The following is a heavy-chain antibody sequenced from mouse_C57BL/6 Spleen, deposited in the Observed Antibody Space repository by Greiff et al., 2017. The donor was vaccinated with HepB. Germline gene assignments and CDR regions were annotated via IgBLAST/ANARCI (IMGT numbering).Heavy chain of an antibody. CDR2: IDPSDSYT. V-gene: IGHV1-69*01. CDR1: GYTFTSYW. Sequence: VQLQQPGAELVMPGASVKLSCKASGYTFTSYWMHWVKQRPGQGLEWIGEIDPSDSYTNYNQKFKGKSTLTVDKSSSTAYMQLSSLTSEDAAVYYCARRIHYGSSWGDYWGQGTTLTVSS. J-gene: IGHJ2*01. D-gene: IGHD1-1*01. CDR3: ARRIHYGSSWGDY.